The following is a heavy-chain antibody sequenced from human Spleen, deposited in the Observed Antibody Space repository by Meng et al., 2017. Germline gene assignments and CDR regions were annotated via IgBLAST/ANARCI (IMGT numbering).Heavy chain of an antibody. V-gene: IGHV1-8*03. CDR2: MNPNSGNT. CDR1: GYTFTSYD. D-gene: IGHD2-21*02. Sequence: ASVKVSCKASGYTFTSYDINWVRQATGQGLEWMGWMNPNSGNTGYAQKLQGRVTITRNTSISTAYMELSSLRSDDTAVYYCARLAYCGGDCYSDYWGQGTLVTVSS. J-gene: IGHJ4*02. CDR3: ARLAYCGGDCYSDY.